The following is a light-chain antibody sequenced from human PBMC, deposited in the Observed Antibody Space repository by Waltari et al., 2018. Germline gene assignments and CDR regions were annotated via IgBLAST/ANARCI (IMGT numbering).Light chain of an antibody. CDR1: SSNIGSYNL. CDR2: EVY. V-gene: IGLV2-23*02. Sequence: QSALIQPASVSGSPGQSITISCTGTSSNIGSYNLVSWYQQYPVKSPKVMIYEVYKRPSGGSIRFSCSKSCNTASLTISGLQAEDETDYYCCSYAGSNSWVFGGGTKVTVL. J-gene: IGLJ3*02. CDR3: CSYAGSNSWV.